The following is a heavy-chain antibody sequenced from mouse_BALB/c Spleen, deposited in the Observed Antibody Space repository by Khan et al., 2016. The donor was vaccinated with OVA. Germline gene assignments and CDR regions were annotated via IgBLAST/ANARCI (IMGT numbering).Heavy chain of an antibody. V-gene: IGHV5-6*01. CDR2: ISSGGSYT. CDR1: GFTFSSYG. CDR3: SLLPVYCEGSAIGY. D-gene: IGHD1-1*01. Sequence: EVELVESGGDLVKPGGSLKLSCAASGFTFSSYGMSWVSQTPDKRLEWVAAISSGGSYTYYPDSLKGRVNSSRYTAKTRLSLQTGCLKSDDTAMYYCSLLPVYCEGSAIGYSGHGSSVTFSS. J-gene: IGHJ4*01.